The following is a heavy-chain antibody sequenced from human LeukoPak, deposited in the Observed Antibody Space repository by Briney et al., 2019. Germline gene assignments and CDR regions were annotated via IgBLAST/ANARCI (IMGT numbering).Heavy chain of an antibody. CDR2: IYTSGST. J-gene: IGHJ3*02. CDR3: ARVTYSSSSMSLDAFDM. Sequence: PSETLSLTCTVSGGSISSYYWSWIRQPAGKGLEWIGRIYTSGSTNYNPSLKSRVTMSVDTSKNQFSLKLSSVTAADTAVYYCARVTYSSSSMSLDAFDMWGQGTMVTVSS. CDR1: GGSISSYY. V-gene: IGHV4-4*07. D-gene: IGHD6-6*01.